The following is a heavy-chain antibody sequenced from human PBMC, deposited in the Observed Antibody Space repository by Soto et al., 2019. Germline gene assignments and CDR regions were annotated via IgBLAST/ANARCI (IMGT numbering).Heavy chain of an antibody. V-gene: IGHV1-69*01. CDR3: ASIGYCSGGSCYPD. CDR2: IIPIFGTA. J-gene: IGHJ4*02. CDR1: GGTFSSYA. D-gene: IGHD2-15*01. Sequence: QVQLVQSGAEVKKPGSSVKVSCKASGGTFSSYAISWVRQAPGQGLEWMGGIIPIFGTANYAQKFQGRVTITADESTSTADMELSSLRSEDTAVYYCASIGYCSGGSCYPDWGQGTLVTVSS.